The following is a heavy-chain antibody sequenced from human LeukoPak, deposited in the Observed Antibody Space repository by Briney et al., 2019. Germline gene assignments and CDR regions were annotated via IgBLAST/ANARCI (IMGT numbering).Heavy chain of an antibody. J-gene: IGHJ4*02. CDR3: ARKPIVNSAWYYFDY. D-gene: IGHD3-22*01. Sequence: SETLSLTCTVSGGSISSYYWSWIRQPPGKGLEWIGYIYYSGSTNYNPFLKSRVTISVDTSKNQFSLKLSSVTAADTAVYYCARKPIVNSAWYYFDYWGQGTLVTVSS. CDR2: IYYSGST. V-gene: IGHV4-59*12. CDR1: GGSISSYY.